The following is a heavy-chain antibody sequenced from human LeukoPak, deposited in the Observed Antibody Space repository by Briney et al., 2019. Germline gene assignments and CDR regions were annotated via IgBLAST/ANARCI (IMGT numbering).Heavy chain of an antibody. CDR3: AREGYSNHNWFDP. CDR2: IYYSGST. V-gene: IGHV4-59*01. D-gene: IGHD4-11*01. CDR1: GGSISSYY. Sequence: SETLSLTCTVSGGSISSYYWSWIRQPPGKGLEWIGYIYYSGSTNYNPSLKSRVTISVDTSKNQFSLKLSSVTAADTAVYYCAREGYSNHNWFDPWGQGTLVTVSS. J-gene: IGHJ5*02.